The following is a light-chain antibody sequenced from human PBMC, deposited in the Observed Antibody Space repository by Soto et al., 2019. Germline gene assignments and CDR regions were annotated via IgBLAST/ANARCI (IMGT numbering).Light chain of an antibody. CDR3: QQYGSSPPDT. CDR1: QSVSSSY. V-gene: IGKV3-20*01. Sequence: EIVLTQSPGTLSLSPGERATLSCRASQSVSSSYLAWYQQKPGQAPRLLIYGASSRPTGNPDRFSGSGSGTDFTITISRLEPEDFAGYYCQQYGSSPPDTYGQGTKLEIK. CDR2: GAS. J-gene: IGKJ2*01.